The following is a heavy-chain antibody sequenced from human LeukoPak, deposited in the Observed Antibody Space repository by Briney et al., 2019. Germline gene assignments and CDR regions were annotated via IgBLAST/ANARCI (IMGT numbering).Heavy chain of an antibody. CDR1: GFTFSSYG. CDR2: IRYDGSNK. CDR3: AKDRGYCSSTSCGGLDYYYYYMDV. V-gene: IGHV3-30*02. D-gene: IGHD2-2*01. J-gene: IGHJ6*03. Sequence: GGSLRLSCAASGFTFSSYGMHWVRQAPGKGLEWVAFIRYDGSNKYYADSVKGRFTISRDNSKSTLYLQMNSLRAEDTAVYYCAKDRGYCSSTSCGGLDYYYYYMDVWGKGTTVTVSS.